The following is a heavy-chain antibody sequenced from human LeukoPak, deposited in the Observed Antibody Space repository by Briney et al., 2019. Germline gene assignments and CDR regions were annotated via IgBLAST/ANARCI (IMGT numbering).Heavy chain of an antibody. CDR2: ISSRSFTI. V-gene: IGHV3-48*02. CDR3: ARSVIAVAGYDAFDI. CDR1: GFTFSAYS. Sequence: GGSLRLSCAASGFTFSAYSMNWVRQAPGKGLDWVSYISSRSFTIYYADSVKGRFTISRDSAKNSLYLEMNSLRDEDTAVYYCARSVIAVAGYDAFDIWGQGTVVTVSS. J-gene: IGHJ3*02. D-gene: IGHD6-19*01.